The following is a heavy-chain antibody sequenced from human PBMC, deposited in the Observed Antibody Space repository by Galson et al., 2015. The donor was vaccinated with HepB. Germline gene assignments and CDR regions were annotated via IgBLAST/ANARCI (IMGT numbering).Heavy chain of an antibody. CDR3: ARSTAVAGSTRAFEI. Sequence: QSGAEVKKPGESLKISCEGSGYTFTTYWIAWVRQMPGKGLEWMGTIYPGDSDTRYSPSFQGQVTISADKSISTAYLQWSSLKASDPAMYYCARSTAVAGSTRAFEIWGHGTMVTASS. V-gene: IGHV5-51*03. CDR2: IYPGDSDT. D-gene: IGHD6-19*01. J-gene: IGHJ3*02. CDR1: GYTFTTYW.